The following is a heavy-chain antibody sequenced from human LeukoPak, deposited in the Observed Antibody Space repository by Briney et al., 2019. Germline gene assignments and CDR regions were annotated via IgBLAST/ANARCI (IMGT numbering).Heavy chain of an antibody. D-gene: IGHD5-18*01. J-gene: IGHJ4*02. CDR1: GGAFSGYY. V-gene: IGHV4-34*01. CDR2: INHSGST. Sequence: SETLSLTCTVYGGAFSGYYWSWIRQPPGKGLEWIGEINHSGSTNYNPSLKSRVTISVDTSKNQFSLKLSSVTAADTAVYYCARDEYNVDTAMSKFDYWGQGTLITVSS. CDR3: ARDEYNVDTAMSKFDY.